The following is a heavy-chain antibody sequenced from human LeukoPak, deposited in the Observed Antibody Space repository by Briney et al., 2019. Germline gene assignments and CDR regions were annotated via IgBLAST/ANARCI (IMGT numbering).Heavy chain of an antibody. J-gene: IGHJ4*02. Sequence: ASVKVSCKASGYTFTGYYMHWVRQAPGQGLEWMGWINPNSGGTNYAQKFQGRVTMTRGTSISTAYMELSRLRSDDTAVYYCARDIGYSYGLDDYWGQGTLVTVSS. V-gene: IGHV1-2*02. CDR2: INPNSGGT. CDR1: GYTFTGYY. D-gene: IGHD5-18*01. CDR3: ARDIGYSYGLDDY.